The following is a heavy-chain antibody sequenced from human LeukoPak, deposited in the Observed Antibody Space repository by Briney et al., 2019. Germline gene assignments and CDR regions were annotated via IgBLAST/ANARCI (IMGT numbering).Heavy chain of an antibody. CDR1: GFTFSSYG. CDR3: ARDLVVSYDYYMDV. Sequence: GGSLRLSCAASGFTFSSYGMHWVRQAPGKGLEWVANIKQDGSEKYYVDSVKGRFTISRDNAKNSLYLQMNSLRAEDTAVYYCARDLVVSYDYYMDVWGKGTTVTVSS. J-gene: IGHJ6*03. CDR2: IKQDGSEK. D-gene: IGHD2-15*01. V-gene: IGHV3-7*01.